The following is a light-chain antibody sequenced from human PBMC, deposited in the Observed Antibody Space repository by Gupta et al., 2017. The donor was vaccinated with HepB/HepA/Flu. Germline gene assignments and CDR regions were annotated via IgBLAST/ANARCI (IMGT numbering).Light chain of an antibody. CDR1: IFNIGNNF. Sequence: PSVSAAPGQKVTISCSGSIFNIGNNFVSWYQQLPGTAPKLLIFENNKRPSGIPDRFSGTKSGASATLAITRLQTGDEADYYCGTWDSSINQGVFGTGTRVTVL. J-gene: IGLJ1*01. CDR3: GTWDSSINQGV. CDR2: ENN. V-gene: IGLV1-51*02.